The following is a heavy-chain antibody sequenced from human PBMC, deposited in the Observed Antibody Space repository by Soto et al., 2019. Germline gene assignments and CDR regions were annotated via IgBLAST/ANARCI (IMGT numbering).Heavy chain of an antibody. CDR3: ARLEGDAYYSGMDV. CDR2: ISYTGSA. Sequence: SETLSLTCSVSGGSMSSSRYYWGWIRQPPGKGLEWIGYISYTGSAYYNPSLNSRVTMSVDTSKTHFSLKLTSVTAIDTAVYYCARLEGDAYYSGMDVWGHGTTVTVSS. J-gene: IGHJ6*02. CDR1: GGSMSSSRYY. V-gene: IGHV4-39*02. D-gene: IGHD3-16*01.